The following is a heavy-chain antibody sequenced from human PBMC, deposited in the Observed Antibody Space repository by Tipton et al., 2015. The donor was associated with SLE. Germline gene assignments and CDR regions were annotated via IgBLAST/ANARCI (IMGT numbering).Heavy chain of an antibody. CDR2: IYYRGSPYYREST. Sequence: TLSLTCTVSGGSIRSYYWSWIRLTPGKGLEWIGDIYYRGSPYYRESTTYNPSLERRATMPLDTPKNQLSLKLNSATAADTSVYYCAKAGGVVGGQVPYWYFDLWGRGALVSVSS. J-gene: IGHJ2*01. V-gene: IGHV4-59*01. CDR3: AKAGGVVGGQVPYWYFDL. D-gene: IGHD1-26*01. CDR1: GGSIRSYY.